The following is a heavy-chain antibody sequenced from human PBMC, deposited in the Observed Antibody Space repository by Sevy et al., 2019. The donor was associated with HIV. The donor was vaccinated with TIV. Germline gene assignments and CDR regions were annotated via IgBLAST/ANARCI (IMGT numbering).Heavy chain of an antibody. Sequence: ASVKVSCKASGYTFTSYDINWVRQATGQGLEWMGWMNPNSGNTGYAQKFQGRVTMTRNTSISTAYMELSSLRSEDTAVYYCARVSLKGYDFWSGYSLDYWGQGTLVTVSS. D-gene: IGHD3-3*01. V-gene: IGHV1-8*01. J-gene: IGHJ4*02. CDR3: ARVSLKGYDFWSGYSLDY. CDR2: MNPNSGNT. CDR1: GYTFTSYD.